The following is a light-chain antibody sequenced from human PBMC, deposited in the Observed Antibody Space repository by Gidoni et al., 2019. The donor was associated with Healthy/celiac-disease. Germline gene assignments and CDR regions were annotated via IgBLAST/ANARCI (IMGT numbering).Light chain of an antibody. CDR1: CSNIGSNT. V-gene: IGLV1-44*01. CDR3: AAWDDSLNGVV. J-gene: IGLJ2*01. CDR2: SNN. Sequence: QSVLTQPSSASGTPEQRVTISCSGSCSNIGSNTVNWYQQLPGTAPKLLIYSNNQRPSGVPDRFSGSKSGTSASLAISGLQSEDEADYYCAAWDDSLNGVVFGGGTKLTVL.